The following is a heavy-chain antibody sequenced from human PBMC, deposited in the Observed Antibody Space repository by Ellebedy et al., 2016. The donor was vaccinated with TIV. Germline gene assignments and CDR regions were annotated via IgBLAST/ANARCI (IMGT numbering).Heavy chain of an antibody. Sequence: SETLSLTXTVSGGSISTYYWSWIRQPPGKGLEWIGYIYYSGITNYNASLKSRVSQSVDTSKNQFSLKLTSVTAADTAVYYCARSPRPPYPAFDIWGQGAMVTVSS. V-gene: IGHV4-59*01. CDR1: GGSISTYY. J-gene: IGHJ3*02. CDR2: IYYSGIT. CDR3: ARSPRPPYPAFDI.